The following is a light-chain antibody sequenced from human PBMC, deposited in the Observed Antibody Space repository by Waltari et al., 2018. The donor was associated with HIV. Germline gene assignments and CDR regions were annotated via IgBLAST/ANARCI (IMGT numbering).Light chain of an antibody. J-gene: IGKJ4*01. CDR1: RSLVETNGSHF. Sequence: DIVMTQSPPALVVTPGEPASITCRSSRSLVETNGSHFLQWYVQKSGQSPQLLMYLTSRRASGVPDRFSGSGSGTDFTLGISRVGAEDVGVYYCMQALQRPLTFGGGTKVEI. CDR3: MQALQRPLT. CDR2: LTS. V-gene: IGKV2-28*01.